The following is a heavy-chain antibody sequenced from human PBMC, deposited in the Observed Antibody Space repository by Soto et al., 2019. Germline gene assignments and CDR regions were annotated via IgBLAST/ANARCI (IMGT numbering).Heavy chain of an antibody. CDR3: TTNHDYGIYYYCYGMDV. D-gene: IGHD4-17*01. CDR2: IKSKTDGGTT. CDR1: GFTFSNAW. Sequence: EVQLVESGGGLVKPGGSLRLSCAASGFTFSNAWMNWVRQAPGKGREWVGRIKSKTDGGTTDYAAPVKGRFTISRDDSKNTLYLQMNSLNTEDTAVYYCTTNHDYGIYYYCYGMDVGGQGTTVTVSS. V-gene: IGHV3-15*07. J-gene: IGHJ6*02.